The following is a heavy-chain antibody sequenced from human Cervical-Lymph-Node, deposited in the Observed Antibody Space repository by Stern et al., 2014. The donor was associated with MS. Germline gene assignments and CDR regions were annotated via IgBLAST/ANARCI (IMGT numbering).Heavy chain of an antibody. J-gene: IGHJ3*02. CDR1: GFTFTSSA. CDR3: AAEPMYYSDSVGAFDI. CDR2: IVVGSVNT. Sequence: QLVESGPEVKKPGTSVKVSCKASGFTFTSSAVQWVRQARGQRLEWIGWIVVGSVNTNYAQKFQERFTITRDMSTSTAYMELSSLRSEDTAVYYCAAEPMYYSDSVGAFDIWGQGTMVTVSS. D-gene: IGHD3-22*01. V-gene: IGHV1-58*01.